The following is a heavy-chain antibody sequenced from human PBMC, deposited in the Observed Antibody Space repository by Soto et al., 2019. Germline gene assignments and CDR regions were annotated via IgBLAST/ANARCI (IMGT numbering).Heavy chain of an antibody. CDR3: ARVVSWCGYDNCFDP. D-gene: IGHD3-3*01. CDR2: MNPTTGNT. CDR1: GYTFTSHD. J-gene: IGHJ5*02. Sequence: ASVKVSCKASGYTFTSHDINGMRQAPGQGLQWMGWMNPTTGNTGSAQKYQGRVTMTMNTSISTSYIELSGLRFEDTAVYYCARVVSWCGYDNCFDPWGQGPLVTVSS. V-gene: IGHV1-8*01.